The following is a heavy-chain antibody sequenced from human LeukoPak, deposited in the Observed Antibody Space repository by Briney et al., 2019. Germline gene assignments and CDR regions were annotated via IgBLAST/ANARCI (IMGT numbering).Heavy chain of an antibody. J-gene: IGHJ6*03. D-gene: IGHD3-10*01. CDR2: IKQDGSEK. Sequence: GGSLRLACAASGFTFSSYWMSWVRQAPGKGLEWVANIKQDGSEKYYVDSVKGRFTISRDNAKNSLYLQMNSLRAEDTAVYYCARYYDCYYYYMDVWGKGTTVTISS. CDR3: ARYYDCYYYYMDV. V-gene: IGHV3-7*01. CDR1: GFTFSSYW.